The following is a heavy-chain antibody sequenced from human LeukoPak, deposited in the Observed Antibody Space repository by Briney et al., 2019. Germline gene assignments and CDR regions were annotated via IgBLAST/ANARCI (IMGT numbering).Heavy chain of an antibody. CDR3: ARDGEYYGSGTFDY. Sequence: GGSLRLSCAASGFTFSSYAIHWVRQAPGKGLEWVAVISYDGSNKYYADSVKGRFTISRDNAKNSLYLQMNSLRAEDTAVYYCARDGEYYGSGTFDYWGQGTLVTVSS. D-gene: IGHD3-10*01. CDR2: ISYDGSNK. V-gene: IGHV3-30*04. CDR1: GFTFSSYA. J-gene: IGHJ4*02.